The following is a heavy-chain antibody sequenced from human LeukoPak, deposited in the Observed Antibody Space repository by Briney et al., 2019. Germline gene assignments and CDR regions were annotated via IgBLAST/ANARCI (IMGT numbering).Heavy chain of an antibody. Sequence: PGGSLRLSCATSGFTFSNYGMHWGRQAPGKGLERVAVISYDGSNKYYADSVKGRFTISRDNSKNTLYLQMNSLRPEDAAVYYCANLPLWGQGTLVTVSS. V-gene: IGHV3-30*18. J-gene: IGHJ4*02. CDR3: ANLPL. CDR1: GFTFSNYG. CDR2: ISYDGSNK.